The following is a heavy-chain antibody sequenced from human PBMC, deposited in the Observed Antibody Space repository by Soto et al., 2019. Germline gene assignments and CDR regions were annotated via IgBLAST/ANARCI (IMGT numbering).Heavy chain of an antibody. Sequence: QVQLQESGPGLVKPSETLSLTCTVSGGSISSYYWSWIRQPPGKGLEWIGYIYYSGSTNYNPSLKSRVTISVATSKNQFSLKLSSVTAADTAVYYCARGGTYYDFWSGYYTDYYFDYWGQGTLVTVSS. CDR1: GGSISSYY. D-gene: IGHD3-3*01. V-gene: IGHV4-59*01. CDR2: IYYSGST. CDR3: ARGGTYYDFWSGYYTDYYFDY. J-gene: IGHJ4*02.